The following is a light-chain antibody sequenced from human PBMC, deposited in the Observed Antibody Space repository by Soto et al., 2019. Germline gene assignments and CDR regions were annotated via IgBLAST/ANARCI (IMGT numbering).Light chain of an antibody. J-gene: IGKJ4*01. CDR1: QSVTNSY. Sequence: EIVMTQSPVTLSVSPGERATLSCRASQSVTNSYLALYQQKPGQAPRLLIFGASTRAAGIPARFSGSGSGTEFTLTISSLQSEDFAVYYCQQYSNWPLTFGGGTKV. CDR2: GAS. CDR3: QQYSNWPLT. V-gene: IGKV3-15*01.